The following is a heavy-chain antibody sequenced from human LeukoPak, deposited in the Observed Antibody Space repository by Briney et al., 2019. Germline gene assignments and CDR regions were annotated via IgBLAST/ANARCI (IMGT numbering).Heavy chain of an antibody. CDR2: INSDGSST. V-gene: IGHV3-74*01. D-gene: IGHD4-17*01. CDR3: VRDNYGVDY. CDR1: GRTFSRYW. J-gene: IGHJ4*02. Sequence: PGGSLRLSCAASGRTFSRYWMQWVRQAPGKGLVWVSHINSDGSSTSYADFVQGRFTISRDNAKNTLYLQMNSLRVEDTAMYYCVRDNYGVDYWGQGTLVTVSS.